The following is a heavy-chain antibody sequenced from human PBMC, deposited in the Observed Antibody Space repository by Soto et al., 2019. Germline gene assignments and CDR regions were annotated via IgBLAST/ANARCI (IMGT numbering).Heavy chain of an antibody. CDR3: ARCHADSSGPGYLDS. D-gene: IGHD3-22*01. CDR1: GGTFLSDA. CDR2: VIPMFPKA. Sequence: QVRLVQSEAEVKKAGSSVKVSCKASGGTFLSDACPWVRQAPVQRLEWMGGVIPMFPKANYAQKFQGRATITADKSTSTVYMELHSLKSEDTALYYCARCHADSSGPGYLDSWGQGTLVTVTS. V-gene: IGHV1-69*06. J-gene: IGHJ4*02.